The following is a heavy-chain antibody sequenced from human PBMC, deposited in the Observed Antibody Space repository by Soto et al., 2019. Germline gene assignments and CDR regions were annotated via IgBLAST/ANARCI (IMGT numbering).Heavy chain of an antibody. CDR1: GGSISSYY. CDR3: ARGSAWVVAAHDAFDI. Sequence: QVQLQESGPGLVKPSETLSLTCTVSGGSISSYYWSWIRQPPGKGLEWIGYIYYSWSTNYNPSLKRRVTISVDTSKNQFSLKLSSVTAADTAVYYCARGSAWVVAAHDAFDIWGQGTMVTVSS. J-gene: IGHJ3*02. V-gene: IGHV4-59*01. D-gene: IGHD2-15*01. CDR2: IYYSWST.